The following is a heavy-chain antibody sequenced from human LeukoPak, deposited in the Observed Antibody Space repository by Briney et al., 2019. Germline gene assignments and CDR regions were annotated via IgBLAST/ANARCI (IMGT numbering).Heavy chain of an antibody. J-gene: IGHJ6*02. CDR2: ISSSSSYI. CDR3: ARKGLGYFSSTRCYYGMDV. V-gene: IGHV3-21*01. D-gene: IGHD2-2*01. CDR1: GFTFSSYS. Sequence: PAGSLRLSCAASGFTFSSYSMNWVRQAPGKGLEWVSSISSSSSYIYYADSVKGRFTISRDNAKNSLYLQMNILRAEDTAVYYCARKGLGYFSSTRCYYGMDVWGQGTTVTVSS.